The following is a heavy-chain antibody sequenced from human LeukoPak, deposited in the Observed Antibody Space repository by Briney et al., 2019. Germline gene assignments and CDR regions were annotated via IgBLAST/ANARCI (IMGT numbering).Heavy chain of an antibody. V-gene: IGHV3-11*01. J-gene: IGHJ4*02. D-gene: IGHD3-22*01. Sequence: GGSLRLSCTASGFTFSDHYMTWMRQAPGKGLEWISYITSSGRSTDYADSVKGRFIISRDNAKNSLFLQMSSLGVEDTAVYYCTRDPDYDDHDWGQGTLVTVSS. CDR3: TRDPDYDDHD. CDR2: ITSSGRST. CDR1: GFTFSDHY.